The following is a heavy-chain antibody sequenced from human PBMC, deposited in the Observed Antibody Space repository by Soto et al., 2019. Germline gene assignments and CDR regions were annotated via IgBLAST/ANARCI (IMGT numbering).Heavy chain of an antibody. Sequence: GGSLRLSCAASGFTFSRYWMSWVRQAPGKGLEWVANIKQDGSEKYYVDSVKGRFTISRDNAENSLYLQMNSLRAEDTAVYYCARGRGVAAARTFYYGLDVWGQGTTVTVSS. J-gene: IGHJ6*02. V-gene: IGHV3-7*05. CDR1: GFTFSRYW. D-gene: IGHD6-13*01. CDR2: IKQDGSEK. CDR3: ARGRGVAAARTFYYGLDV.